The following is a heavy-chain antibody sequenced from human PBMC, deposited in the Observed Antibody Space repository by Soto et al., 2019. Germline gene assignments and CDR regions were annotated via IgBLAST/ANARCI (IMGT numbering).Heavy chain of an antibody. CDR1: GFTFSSYA. CDR3: AKEGYCSGGSCSNPDY. J-gene: IGHJ4*02. CDR2: ISGSGGST. D-gene: IGHD2-15*01. Sequence: GGSLRLSCAASGFTFSSYAMSWVRQAQGKGLEWVSAISGSGGSTYYADSVKGRFTISRDNSKNTLYLQMNSLRAEDTAVYYCAKEGYCSGGSCSNPDYWGQGTLVTVSS. V-gene: IGHV3-23*01.